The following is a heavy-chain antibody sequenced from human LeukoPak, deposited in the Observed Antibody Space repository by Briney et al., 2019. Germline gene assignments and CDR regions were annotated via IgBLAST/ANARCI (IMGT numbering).Heavy chain of an antibody. J-gene: IGHJ6*03. CDR2: IYYSGST. CDR3: ARDEGYGYYYYYMDV. V-gene: IGHV4-59*01. Sequence: SETLSLTCTVSGGSLSSYYWSWIRQPPGKGLEWIGYIYYSGSTNYNPSLNSRVAFSVDTSKNQFSLKLSSVTAADTAVYYCARDEGYGYYYYYMDVWGKGTTVTVSS. CDR1: GGSLSSYY. D-gene: IGHD5-18*01.